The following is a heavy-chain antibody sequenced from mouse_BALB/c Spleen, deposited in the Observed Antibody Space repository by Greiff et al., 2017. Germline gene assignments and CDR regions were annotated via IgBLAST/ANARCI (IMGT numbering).Heavy chain of an antibody. CDR3: TRSLCGNYRYFDD. D-gene: IGHD1-1*02. Sequence: LQQPGAELVRPGASVKLSCKASGYTFTSYWMNWVKQRHGQGLEWIGNIYPGSGSTNYDEKFKGKGTLTVDTSSSTAYMHLSSLTSEDSAVYYSTRSLCGNYRYFDDWGAGTTVTVSA. CDR2: IYPGSGST. J-gene: IGHJ1*01. V-gene: IGHV1S22*01. CDR1: GYTFTSYW.